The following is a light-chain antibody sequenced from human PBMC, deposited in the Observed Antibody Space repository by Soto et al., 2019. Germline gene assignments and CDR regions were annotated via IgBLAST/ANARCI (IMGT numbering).Light chain of an antibody. V-gene: IGLV2-14*01. CDR1: SSDVGGYDY. CDR2: EVN. Sequence: QSALTQAASVSGSPGQSITISCTGTSSDVGGYDYVSWYQHHPGKAPKLMIYEVNNRPSGVSNRFSGSKSGNTASLTISGLQADDEADYYGSSYTRSSTLDVIFGGGTKLTVL. J-gene: IGLJ2*01. CDR3: SSYTRSSTLDVI.